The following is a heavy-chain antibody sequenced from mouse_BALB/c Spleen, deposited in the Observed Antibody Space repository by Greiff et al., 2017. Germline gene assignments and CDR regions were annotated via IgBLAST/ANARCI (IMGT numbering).Heavy chain of an antibody. CDR2: IWGDGST. Sequence: QVQLKESGPGLVAPSQSLSITCTVSGFSLTSYGVNWVRQPPGKGLEWLGMIWGDGSTDYNSALKSRLSISKDNSKSQVFLKMNSLQTDDTARYYCARGDGYYWAWFAYWGQGTLVTVSA. J-gene: IGHJ3*01. CDR3: ARGDGYYWAWFAY. CDR1: GFSLTSYG. V-gene: IGHV2-6-7*01. D-gene: IGHD2-3*01.